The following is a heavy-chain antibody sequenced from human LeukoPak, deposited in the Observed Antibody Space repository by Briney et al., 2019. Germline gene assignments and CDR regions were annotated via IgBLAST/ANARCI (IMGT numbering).Heavy chain of an antibody. J-gene: IGHJ4*02. CDR2: IYYSGST. CDR1: GGSISNYY. CDR3: ARVGYYASGNYYNDRGAFDY. D-gene: IGHD3-10*01. Sequence: SETLSLTCTVSGGSISNYYWSWIRQPPGKGLEWIGYIYYSGSTNYNPSLKSRVTISVDTSKNQFSLKLSSLTAADTAVYYCARVGYYASGNYYNDRGAFDYWGQGTLVIVSS. V-gene: IGHV4-59*01.